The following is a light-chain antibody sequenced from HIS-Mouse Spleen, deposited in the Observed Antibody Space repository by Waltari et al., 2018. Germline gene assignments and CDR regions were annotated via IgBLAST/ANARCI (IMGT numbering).Light chain of an antibody. V-gene: IGLV2-11*01. J-gene: IGLJ1*01. Sequence: QSALTQPRSVSGSPGQSVTISCTGTSSDVGAYNYVSWDQQHPGKATNLMIDDVSKRPSGVPDRFSGSKSGNTASLTISGLQAEDEADYYCCSYAGSYTGVFGTGTKVTVL. CDR1: SSDVGAYNY. CDR3: CSYAGSYTGV. CDR2: DVS.